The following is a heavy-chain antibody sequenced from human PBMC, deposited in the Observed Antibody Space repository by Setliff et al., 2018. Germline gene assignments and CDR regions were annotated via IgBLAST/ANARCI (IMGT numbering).Heavy chain of an antibody. V-gene: IGHV4-39*01. Sequence: SETLSLTCTVSGGSISSSSYYWGWIRQPPGKGLEWIGSIYYSGSTYYNPSLKRRVXXSVDTSKTQFSLKLSSVTAADTAVYYCASWYYDFWSGYYIPGYFDYWGQGTLVTVSS. D-gene: IGHD3-3*01. CDR3: ASWYYDFWSGYYIPGYFDY. CDR2: IYYSGST. J-gene: IGHJ4*02. CDR1: GGSISSSSYY.